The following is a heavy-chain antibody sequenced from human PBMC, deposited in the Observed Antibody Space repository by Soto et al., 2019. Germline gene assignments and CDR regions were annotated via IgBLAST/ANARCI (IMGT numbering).Heavy chain of an antibody. V-gene: IGHV4-59*01. CDR1: GGSISSYY. D-gene: IGHD3-22*01. CDR2: IFHSGST. Sequence: SETLSLTCTVSGGSISSYYWSWIRQPPGEGLEWIGYIFHSGSTKYNPSLKSRVTISVDMSKNQFSLKLSSVTAADTAVYYCVRSRDNGYYNYFDYWGQGTLVTVSS. CDR3: VRSRDNGYYNYFDY. J-gene: IGHJ4*02.